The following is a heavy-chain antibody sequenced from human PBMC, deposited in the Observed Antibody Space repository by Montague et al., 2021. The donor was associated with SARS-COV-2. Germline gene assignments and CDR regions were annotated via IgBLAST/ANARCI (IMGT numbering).Heavy chain of an antibody. Sequence: SLRLSCAASGFSFDTYGMSWVRQAPGQGLEWVSSIRGDGDKTYYSGSVKGRFTISRATSSNTLNLQMNSLRAEDTAIYFCAKQRGPATTTFDYWGQGTLVTVSS. D-gene: IGHD1/OR15-1a*01. CDR1: GFSFDTYG. CDR2: IRGDGDKT. CDR3: AKQRGPATTTFDY. J-gene: IGHJ4*02. V-gene: IGHV3-23*01.